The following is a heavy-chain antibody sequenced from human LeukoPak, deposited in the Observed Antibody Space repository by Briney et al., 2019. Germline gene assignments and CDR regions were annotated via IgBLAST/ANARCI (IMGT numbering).Heavy chain of an antibody. CDR3: VRDNPRCCGVVPANVDDY. D-gene: IGHD2-15*01. Sequence: GGSLRLSCAASGFSFSRDSMNWVRQAPGKGLEWISYISYDSAIRFYAESVRGRFTISRDNAKNSLYLQMHSLRAEDTAVYYCVRDNPRCCGVVPANVDDYWGQGTLVTVSS. J-gene: IGHJ4*02. CDR1: GFSFSRDS. CDR2: ISYDSAIR. V-gene: IGHV3-48*01.